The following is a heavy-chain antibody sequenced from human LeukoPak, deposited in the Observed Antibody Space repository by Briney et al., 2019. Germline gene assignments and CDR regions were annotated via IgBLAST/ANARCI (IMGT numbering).Heavy chain of an antibody. CDR1: GGSISSYY. D-gene: IGHD6-6*01. V-gene: IGHV4-59*01. J-gene: IGHJ3*02. CDR2: IYYSGST. CDR3: ARDQPSIAARPGAFDI. Sequence: SETLSLTCTVSGGSISSYYWSWIRQPPGKGLEWIGYIYYSGSTNYNPSLKSRVTISVDTSKNQFSLKLSSVTAADTAVYYCARDQPSIAARPGAFDIWGQGTMVTVSS.